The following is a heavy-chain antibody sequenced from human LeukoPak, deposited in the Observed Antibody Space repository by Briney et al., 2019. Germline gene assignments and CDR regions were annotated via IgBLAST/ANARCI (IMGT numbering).Heavy chain of an antibody. Sequence: PGGSLRLSCAASGFTFSNYAIHWVRQAPGKGLECVAVISYDGSDTYYADSVKGRFTISRDNSKNALYLQMNSPRAEDTAVYYCARKTGSGSSGYYFPLYYYYGMDVWGQGTTVTVSS. CDR1: GFTFSNYA. D-gene: IGHD3-22*01. J-gene: IGHJ6*02. CDR2: ISYDGSDT. CDR3: ARKTGSGSSGYYFPLYYYYGMDV. V-gene: IGHV3-30*03.